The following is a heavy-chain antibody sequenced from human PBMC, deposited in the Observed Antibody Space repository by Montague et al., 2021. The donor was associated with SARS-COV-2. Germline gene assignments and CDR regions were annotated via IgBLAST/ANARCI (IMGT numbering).Heavy chain of an antibody. D-gene: IGHD3-3*01. CDR1: GGPISSSSYY. Sequence: SETLSLTCTVSGGPISSSSYYWGWIRQPPGKGLEWIGSIYYSGSTYYNPSLKSRVTISVDMSKNQFSLKLSSVTAADTAVYYCARHGLAGITIFGVVTPRGGFDIWGQGTMVTVSS. V-gene: IGHV4-39*01. CDR2: IYYSGST. CDR3: ARHGLAGITIFGVVTPRGGFDI. J-gene: IGHJ3*02.